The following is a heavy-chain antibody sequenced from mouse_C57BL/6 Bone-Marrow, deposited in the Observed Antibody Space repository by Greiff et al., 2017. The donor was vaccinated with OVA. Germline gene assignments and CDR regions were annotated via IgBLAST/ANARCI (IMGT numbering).Heavy chain of an antibody. V-gene: IGHV5-6*01. Sequence: EVQLQESGGDLVKPGGSLKLSCAASGFTFSSYGMSWVRQTPDKRLEWVATISSGGSYTYYPDSVKGRFTISRDNAKNTLYLQMSSLKSEDTAMYYCARHGSRMDYWGQGTSVTVSS. CDR2: ISSGGSYT. J-gene: IGHJ4*01. D-gene: IGHD1-1*01. CDR3: ARHGSRMDY. CDR1: GFTFSSYG.